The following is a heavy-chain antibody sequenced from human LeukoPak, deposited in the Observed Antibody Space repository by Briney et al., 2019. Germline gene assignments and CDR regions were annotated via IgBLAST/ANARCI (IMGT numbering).Heavy chain of an antibody. Sequence: SETLSLTCTVSGGSISSYYWSWIRQPAGKGLEWIGRIYTSGSTNYNPSLKSRVTMSVDTSKNQFSLKLSSVTAADTAVYYCASSQYRGIAAAGTFDYWDQGTLVTVSS. V-gene: IGHV4-4*07. CDR3: ASSQYRGIAAAGTFDY. CDR1: GGSISSYY. D-gene: IGHD6-13*01. J-gene: IGHJ4*02. CDR2: IYTSGST.